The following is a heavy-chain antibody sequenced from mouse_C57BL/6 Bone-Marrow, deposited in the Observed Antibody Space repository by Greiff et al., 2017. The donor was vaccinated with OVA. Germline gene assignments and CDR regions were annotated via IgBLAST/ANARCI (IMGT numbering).Heavy chain of an antibody. D-gene: IGHD2-5*01. Sequence: QVQLQQSGAELVRPGASVTLSCTASGYTFTDYEMPWVKQTPVHGLEWIGAIDPETGGTAYNQKFKGKAILTADKSSSTAYMELRRLTSEDSAVYYCTRSNAWYFDVWGTGTTVTVSS. V-gene: IGHV1-15*01. CDR2: IDPETGGT. CDR3: TRSNAWYFDV. J-gene: IGHJ1*03. CDR1: GYTFTDYE.